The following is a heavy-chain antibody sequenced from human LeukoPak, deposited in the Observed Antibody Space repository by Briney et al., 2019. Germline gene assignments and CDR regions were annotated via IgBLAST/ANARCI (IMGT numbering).Heavy chain of an antibody. CDR2: ISYSGNT. J-gene: IGHJ3*02. V-gene: IGHV4-39*01. CDR1: GGSIISSDYH. D-gene: IGHD2-15*01. Sequence: SETLSLTCTVSGGSIISSDYHWGWVRRPPGKGLEWIGTISYSGNTDYNPSLRSRVTISVDTSNNQFSLRLGSVTAADTAVYHCARHCCSGPAKRVFDIWGQGTMVTVSS. CDR3: ARHCCSGPAKRVFDI.